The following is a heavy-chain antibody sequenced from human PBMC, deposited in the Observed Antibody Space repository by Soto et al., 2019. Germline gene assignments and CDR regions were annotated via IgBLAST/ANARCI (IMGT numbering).Heavy chain of an antibody. CDR2: IYYSGST. D-gene: IGHD6-19*01. J-gene: IGHJ5*02. CDR1: GGSINSYY. CDR3: ARGRIAVAGRWFDP. Sequence: SETLSLTCTVSGGSINSYYWSWIRQPPGKGLEWIGYIYYSGSTNYNPSLKSRVTISVDTSKNQFSLKLSSVTAADTAVYYCARGRIAVAGRWFDPWGQGTLVTVSS. V-gene: IGHV4-59*01.